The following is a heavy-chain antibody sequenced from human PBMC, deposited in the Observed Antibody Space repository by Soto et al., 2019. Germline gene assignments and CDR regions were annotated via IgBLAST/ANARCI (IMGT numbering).Heavy chain of an antibody. CDR3: AKDKGSGWLGGY. CDR1: GFTFSSYG. Sequence: QVQLVESGGGVVQPGRSLRLSCAASGFTFSSYGMHWVRQAPGKGLEWVAVISYDGSNKYYADSVKGRFTISRDNSKNTLYLQMNSLRAEDTAVYYCAKDKGSGWLGGYWGQGTLVTVSS. J-gene: IGHJ4*02. CDR2: ISYDGSNK. V-gene: IGHV3-30*18. D-gene: IGHD6-19*01.